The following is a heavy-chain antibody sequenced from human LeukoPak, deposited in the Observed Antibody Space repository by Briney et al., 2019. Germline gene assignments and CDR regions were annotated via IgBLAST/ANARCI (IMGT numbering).Heavy chain of an antibody. CDR1: GGSIRSYY. CDR3: ARFSMVRGEGGNWFDP. CDR2: IYYSGST. D-gene: IGHD3-10*01. V-gene: IGHV4-59*01. Sequence: SETLSLTCTVSGGSIRSYYWSWIRQPPGKGLEWIGYIYYSGSTNYNPSLKSRVTISVDTSKNQFSLKLSSVTAADTAVYYCARFSMVRGEGGNWFDPWGQGTLVTVSS. J-gene: IGHJ5*02.